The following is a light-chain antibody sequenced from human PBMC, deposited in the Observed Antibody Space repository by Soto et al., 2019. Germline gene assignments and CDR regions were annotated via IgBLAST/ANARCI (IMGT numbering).Light chain of an antibody. CDR3: MQALQSRT. CDR2: LGS. CDR1: QSLLYTNGYNY. J-gene: IGKJ1*01. Sequence: DIVMTQSPLSLPVTPGEPASISCRSSQSLLYTNGYNYLDWYLQKPGQSPQLLIYLGSNRASGAPDRFSGRGSGTDFTLKISRVEAEDVGVYYCMQALQSRTFGQGTKVEIK. V-gene: IGKV2-28*01.